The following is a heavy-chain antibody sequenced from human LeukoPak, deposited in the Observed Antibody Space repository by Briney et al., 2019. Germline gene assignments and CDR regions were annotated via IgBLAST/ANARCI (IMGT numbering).Heavy chain of an antibody. D-gene: IGHD3-10*01. V-gene: IGHV3-73*01. J-gene: IGHJ6*02. CDR3: TGTIRGANFYGMNV. Sequence: GGSLRLSCAASGFMFSDSPMHWVREAPGKGLQWVARIRSKSNNYATAYGASVKGRFTISRDDSKNMLYLQMNSLKAEDTAVYYCTGTIRGANFYGMNVWGQGTTVTVSS. CDR1: GFMFSDSP. CDR2: IRSKSNNYAT.